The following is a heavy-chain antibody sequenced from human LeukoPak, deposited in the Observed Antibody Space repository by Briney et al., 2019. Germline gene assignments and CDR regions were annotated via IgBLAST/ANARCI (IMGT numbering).Heavy chain of an antibody. V-gene: IGHV4-31*03. CDR3: ARGGNRFGGFYFDY. D-gene: IGHD3-10*01. J-gene: IGHJ4*02. CDR1: ADSLSSGGHY. CDR2: IHHSGSS. Sequence: PSETLSLTCTVSADSLSSGGHYWAWIRQLPGKGLEAIGFIHHSGSSRHNPSLKDRVAISVDASRKQFALRLSSVTAADTAIYYCARGGNRFGGFYFDYWGQGIQVIVSS.